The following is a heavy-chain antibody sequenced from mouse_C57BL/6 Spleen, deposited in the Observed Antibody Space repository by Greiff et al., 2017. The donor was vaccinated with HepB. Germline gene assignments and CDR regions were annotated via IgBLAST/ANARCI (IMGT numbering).Heavy chain of an antibody. D-gene: IGHD1-1*01. CDR2: IWSGGST. CDR3: ARKEATVVGYYAMDY. Sequence: QVQLKESGPGLVQPSQSLSITCTVSGFSLTSYGVHWVRQSPGKGLEWLGVIWSGGSTDYNAAFISRLSISKDNSKSQVFFKMNSLQADDTAIYYVARKEATVVGYYAMDYWGQGTSGTVSS. CDR1: GFSLTSYG. J-gene: IGHJ4*01. V-gene: IGHV2-2*01.